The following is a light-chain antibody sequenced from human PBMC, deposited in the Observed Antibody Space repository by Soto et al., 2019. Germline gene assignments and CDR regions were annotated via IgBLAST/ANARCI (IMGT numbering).Light chain of an antibody. Sequence: EIVMTQSPATLSVSPGERATLSCRASQSVSSNLAWYQQKPGQAPRLLIYGASTRATGIPARFSGSGSGTDFPLPFGSLQSKDFAVYSFTQYKNGLRTFGQGTKVDIK. J-gene: IGKJ1*01. V-gene: IGKV3-15*01. CDR3: TQYKNGLRT. CDR2: GAS. CDR1: QSVSSN.